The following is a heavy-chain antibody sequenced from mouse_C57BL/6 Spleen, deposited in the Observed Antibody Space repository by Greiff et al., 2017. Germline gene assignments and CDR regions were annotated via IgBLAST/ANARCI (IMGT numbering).Heavy chain of an antibody. Sequence: EVQLMESGGGLVKPGGSLKLSCAASGFTFSDYGMHWVRQAPEKGLEWVAYISSGSSTIYYADTVKGRFTISRDNAKNTLFLQMTSLRSEDTAMYYCARPLYDYDAWFAYWGQGTLVTVSA. CDR2: ISSGSSTI. J-gene: IGHJ3*01. CDR3: ARPLYDYDAWFAY. CDR1: GFTFSDYG. V-gene: IGHV5-17*01. D-gene: IGHD2-4*01.